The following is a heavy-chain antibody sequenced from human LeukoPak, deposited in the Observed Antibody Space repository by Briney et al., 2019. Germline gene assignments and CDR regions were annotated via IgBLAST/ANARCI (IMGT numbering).Heavy chain of an antibody. D-gene: IGHD7-27*01. Sequence: GGSLRLSCAASGFTFRNYGMHWVRQAPGRGLEWVAVIWYDGSNKYYADSVKGRFTFARDNSKNMVHLQMDSLRAEDTAVYYCVRGRNWGRDCYFDYWGQGTLVTVSS. V-gene: IGHV3-33*01. CDR1: GFTFRNYG. J-gene: IGHJ4*02. CDR2: IWYDGSNK. CDR3: VRGRNWGRDCYFDY.